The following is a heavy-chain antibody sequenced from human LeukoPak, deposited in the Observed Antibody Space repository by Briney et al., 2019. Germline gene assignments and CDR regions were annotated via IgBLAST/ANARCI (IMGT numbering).Heavy chain of an antibody. V-gene: IGHV3-49*04. CDR2: IRSKAYGGTT. CDR3: TRVTGDSSGYFNHYFDY. CDR1: GFTFGDYA. Sequence: GGSLRLSCTASGFTFGDYAMSWVRQAPGKGLEWVGFIRSKAYGGTTEYAASVKGRFTISRDDSKSIAYLQMNSLKTEDTAVHYCTRVTGDSSGYFNHYFDYWGQGTLVTVSS. D-gene: IGHD3-22*01. J-gene: IGHJ4*02.